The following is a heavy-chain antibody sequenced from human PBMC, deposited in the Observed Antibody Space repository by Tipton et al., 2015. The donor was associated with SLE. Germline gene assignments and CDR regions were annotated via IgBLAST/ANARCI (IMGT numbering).Heavy chain of an antibody. Sequence: TLSLTCTVSGGSISTSSYYWGWIRQPPGKGLEWIGIIHYRGSTYYNPSLKSRITISVDTSNNQFSLMLSSVTAADTAVYYCARGVSGYYFYSYMDVWGKGTMVTISS. CDR1: GGSISTSSYY. J-gene: IGHJ6*03. V-gene: IGHV4-39*07. CDR2: IHYRGST. D-gene: IGHD3-16*01. CDR3: ARGVSGYYFYSYMDV.